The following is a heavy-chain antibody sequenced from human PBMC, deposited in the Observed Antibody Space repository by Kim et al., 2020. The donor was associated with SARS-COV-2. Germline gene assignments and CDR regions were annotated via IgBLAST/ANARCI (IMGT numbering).Heavy chain of an antibody. CDR3: ARDASGNSW. Sequence: SETLSLTCTVSGGSIISGSYYWSWIRQPAGKGLEWIGRIYTSGSTNYNPSLKSRVTISVDTSKNQFSLKLSSVTAADTAVYYCARDASGNSWWGQGTLVTVSS. D-gene: IGHD3-3*01. CDR1: GGSIISGSYY. V-gene: IGHV4-61*02. J-gene: IGHJ4*02. CDR2: IYTSGST.